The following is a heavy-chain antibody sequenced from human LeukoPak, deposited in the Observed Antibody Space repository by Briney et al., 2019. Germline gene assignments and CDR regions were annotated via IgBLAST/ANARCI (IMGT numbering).Heavy chain of an antibody. V-gene: IGHV4-4*07. D-gene: IGHD2-15*01. CDR3: ARALNPLPGTYYFDY. Sequence: SETLSLTCAVSGASINSHYWSWIRQPAGKGLEWIGRIYISGSTNYNSSLQTRVTMSVDTSKNQFSLKLSSVTAADTAVYYCARALNPLPGTYYFDYWGQGTLVTVSS. CDR1: GASINSHY. J-gene: IGHJ4*02. CDR2: IYISGST.